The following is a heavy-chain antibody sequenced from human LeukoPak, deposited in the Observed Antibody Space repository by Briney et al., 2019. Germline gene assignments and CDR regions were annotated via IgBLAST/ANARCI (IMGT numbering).Heavy chain of an antibody. CDR1: GGTFSSYA. CDR2: IIPILGIA. V-gene: IGHV1-69*04. D-gene: IGHD3-22*01. J-gene: IGHJ4*02. Sequence: ASVKVSCKASGGTFSSYAISWVRQAPGQGLEWMGRIIPILGIANYAQKFQGRVTITADKSTSTAYMELSSLRSEDTAVYYCASPRSYYYDSSGYYDYWGQGTLVTVSS. CDR3: ASPRSYYYDSSGYYDY.